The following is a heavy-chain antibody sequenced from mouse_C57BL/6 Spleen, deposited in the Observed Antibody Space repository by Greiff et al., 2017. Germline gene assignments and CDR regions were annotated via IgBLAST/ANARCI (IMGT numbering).Heavy chain of an antibody. CDR2: INPSNGGT. J-gene: IGHJ1*03. CDR1: GYTFTSYW. D-gene: IGHD1-1*01. V-gene: IGHV1-53*01. CDR3: IYYYGSSYGWYFDV. Sequence: QQPGTELVKPGASVKLSCKASGYTFTSYWMHWVKQRPGQGLEWIGNINPSNGGTNYNEKFKSKATLTVDKSSSTAYMQLSSLTSEDSAVYYCIYYYGSSYGWYFDVWGTGTTVTVSS.